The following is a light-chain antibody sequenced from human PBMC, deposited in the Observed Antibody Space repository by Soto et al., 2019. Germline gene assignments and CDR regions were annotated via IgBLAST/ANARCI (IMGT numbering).Light chain of an antibody. V-gene: IGKV3-15*01. Sequence: EIVMTQSPATLSVSPGERATLSCRASQSISTELAWYQQKPGQPPRLLIYSASTRATGVPARFTGSGSGSEFTLTISGLQSEDFAVYYCQQGHTSPLTFGQGTRLEI. CDR3: QQGHTSPLT. J-gene: IGKJ2*01. CDR1: QSISTE. CDR2: SAS.